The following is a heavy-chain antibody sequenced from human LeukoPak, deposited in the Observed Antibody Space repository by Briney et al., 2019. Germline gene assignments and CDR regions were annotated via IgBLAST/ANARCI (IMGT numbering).Heavy chain of an antibody. V-gene: IGHV3-64*01. Sequence: GGSLRLSCAASGFTFSSYAMHWVRQAPGKGLEYVSAISSNGGSTYYANSVKGRFTISRDNSKNTLYLQMGSLRAEDMAVYCCARGVNYYDSSGYYLNWFDPWGQGTLVTVSS. CDR1: GFTFSSYA. D-gene: IGHD3-22*01. CDR2: ISSNGGST. J-gene: IGHJ5*02. CDR3: ARGVNYYDSSGYYLNWFDP.